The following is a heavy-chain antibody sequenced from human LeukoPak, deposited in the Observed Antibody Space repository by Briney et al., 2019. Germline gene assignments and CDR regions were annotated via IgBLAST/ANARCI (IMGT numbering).Heavy chain of an antibody. CDR1: GGSFSGYY. V-gene: IGHV4-34*01. CDR2: INHSGST. Sequence: NASETLSLTCAVYGGSFSGYYWSWIRQPPGKGLEWIGEINHSGSTNYNPSLKSRVTISVDTSKNQFSLKLSSVTAADTAVYYCARFTSTYYYDSSGDYIDYWGHGTLVTVSS. CDR3: ARFTSTYYYDSSGDYIDY. J-gene: IGHJ4*01. D-gene: IGHD3-22*01.